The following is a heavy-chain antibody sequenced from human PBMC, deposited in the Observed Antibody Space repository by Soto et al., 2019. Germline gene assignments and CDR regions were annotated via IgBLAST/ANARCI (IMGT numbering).Heavy chain of an antibody. CDR1: GGSISNYY. D-gene: IGHD3-3*01. J-gene: IGHJ5*02. CDR3: ARALRFLEWSEWFDP. CDR2: IYYSGST. Sequence: PSETLSLTCAVSGGSISNYYWSWIRQPPGKGLEWIGYIYYSGSTYYNPSLKSRVTISVDTSKNQFSLKLSSVTAADTAVYYCARALRFLEWSEWFDPWGQGTLVTVSS. V-gene: IGHV4-59*06.